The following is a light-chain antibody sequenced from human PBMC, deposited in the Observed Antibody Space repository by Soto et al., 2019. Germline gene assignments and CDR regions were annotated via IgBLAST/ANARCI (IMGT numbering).Light chain of an antibody. CDR1: QDIINF. CDR2: DGS. Sequence: DIQMTQSPSSLSASVGDRVTITCRASQDIINFLNWYQRKPGKAPKILIYDGSNLETGVPSRFSGSGSGTDFTFTISSLQPEDIATYYCQQNHNLPHTFGQGTRLDI. CDR3: QQNHNLPHT. V-gene: IGKV1-33*01. J-gene: IGKJ2*01.